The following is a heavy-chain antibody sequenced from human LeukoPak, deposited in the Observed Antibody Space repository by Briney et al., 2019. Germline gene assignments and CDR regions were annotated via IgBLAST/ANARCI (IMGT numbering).Heavy chain of an antibody. CDR2: INHSGST. CDR1: GGSFSGYY. V-gene: IGHV4-34*01. J-gene: IGHJ4*02. D-gene: IGHD5-24*01. CDR3: ARGPGGRDGYV. Sequence: SETLSLTCAVYGGSFSGYYWSWIRQPPGKGLEWIGEINHSGSTNYNPSLKSRVTISVDTSKNQFSLKLSSVTAADTAAYYCARGPGGRDGYVWGQGTLVTVSS.